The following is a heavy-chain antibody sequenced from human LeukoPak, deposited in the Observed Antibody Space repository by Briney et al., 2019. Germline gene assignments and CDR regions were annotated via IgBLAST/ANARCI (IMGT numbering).Heavy chain of an antibody. Sequence: KSGGSPRLSCSVSGFTFSSYSMNWVRQAPGKGLQWVSSISGGGSYIFYADSVEGRFSVSRDNAKNSVFLQMNSLRAEDTAVYYCARGLGDYDAFDVWGHGTRVTVAS. CDR3: ARGLGDYDAFDV. J-gene: IGHJ3*01. V-gene: IGHV3-21*01. CDR1: GFTFSSYS. CDR2: ISGGGSYI. D-gene: IGHD4-17*01.